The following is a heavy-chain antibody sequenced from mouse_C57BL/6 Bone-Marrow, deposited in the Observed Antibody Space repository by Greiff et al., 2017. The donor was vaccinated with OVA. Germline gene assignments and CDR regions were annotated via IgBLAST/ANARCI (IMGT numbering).Heavy chain of an antibody. CDR2: IYPGDGDT. D-gene: IGHD2-4*01. J-gene: IGHJ4*01. CDR1: GYAFSSSW. Sequence: QVQLQQSGPELVKPGASVKISCKASGYAFSSSWMNWVKQRPGKGLEWIGRIYPGDGDTNYNGKFKGKATLTADKSSSTAYMQLSSLTSEDSAVYFCARRPYDYDGGGFYYAMDYWGQGTSVTVSS. V-gene: IGHV1-82*01. CDR3: ARRPYDYDGGGFYYAMDY.